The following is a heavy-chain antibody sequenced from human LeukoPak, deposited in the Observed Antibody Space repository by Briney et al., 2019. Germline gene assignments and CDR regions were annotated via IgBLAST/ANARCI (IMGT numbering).Heavy chain of an antibody. Sequence: GGSLRLSCAASGFTFSSYGMHWVRQAPGKGLEWVAVIWYDGSNKYYADSVKGRFTISGDNSKNTLYLQMNSLRAEDTAVYYCARDRGRDGYSNWGQGTLVTVSS. D-gene: IGHD5-24*01. V-gene: IGHV3-33*01. J-gene: IGHJ4*02. CDR3: ARDRGRDGYSN. CDR1: GFTFSSYG. CDR2: IWYDGSNK.